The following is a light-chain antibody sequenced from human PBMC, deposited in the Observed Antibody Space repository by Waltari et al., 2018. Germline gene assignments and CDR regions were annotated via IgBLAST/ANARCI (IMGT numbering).Light chain of an antibody. J-gene: IGLJ2*01. CDR3: ATWDDSLNGVV. CDR1: RPNIGPNT. CDR2: SNN. Sequence: QSVLTQPPSASGTPGQGVTISCSGSRPNIGPNTVTWYQQRPGTAPKVLMYSNNQRPSGVPDRFSGSKSGTSASLAVSGLQSEDEGDYYCATWDDSLNGVVFGGGTKLTVL. V-gene: IGLV1-44*01.